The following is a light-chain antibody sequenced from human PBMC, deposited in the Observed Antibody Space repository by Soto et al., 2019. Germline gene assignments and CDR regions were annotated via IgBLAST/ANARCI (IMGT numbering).Light chain of an antibody. J-gene: IGKJ4*01. CDR3: QQYYSTPPT. Sequence: DIVMTQSPDSLTVSLGERATINCKSSQSVLYSSNDKNYLAWYQQKPGQPPKLLLYWASTRESGVPDRFSGSGSGTDFTLTISSPQVEDVAIYYCQQYYSTPPTFGGGTKVEIK. V-gene: IGKV4-1*01. CDR1: QSVLYSSNDKNY. CDR2: WAS.